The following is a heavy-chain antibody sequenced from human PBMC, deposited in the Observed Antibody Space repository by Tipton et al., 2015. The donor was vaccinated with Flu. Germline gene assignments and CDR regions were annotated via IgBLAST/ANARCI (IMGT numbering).Heavy chain of an antibody. CDR2: IYYSGNT. Sequence: TLSLTCTDSGGSISSRSYSWGWIRQPPGKGLEWIASIYYSGNTYYNPSLKSRLTISVDTSENQFSLKLRSVTAADTAVYYCARLSYYDVDLKNFYFDYWGQGALVTVSS. D-gene: IGHD3-10*02. CDR3: ARLSYYDVDLKNFYFDY. V-gene: IGHV4-39*01. J-gene: IGHJ4*02. CDR1: GGSISSRSYS.